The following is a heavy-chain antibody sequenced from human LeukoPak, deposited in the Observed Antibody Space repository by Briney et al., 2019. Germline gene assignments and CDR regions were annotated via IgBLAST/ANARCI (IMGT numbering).Heavy chain of an antibody. CDR1: GFIVSDNC. V-gene: IGHV3-69-1*01. CDR2: IYSLGDT. J-gene: IGHJ4*02. Sequence: PGGSLRLSCTASGFIVSDNCMNWVRQAPGKGLEWVSLIYSLGDTYYADSVKGRFTISRDNAKNSLYLQMNSLRAEDTAVYYCARDGRDGKQIFDYWGQGTLVTVSS. D-gene: IGHD5-24*01. CDR3: ARDGRDGKQIFDY.